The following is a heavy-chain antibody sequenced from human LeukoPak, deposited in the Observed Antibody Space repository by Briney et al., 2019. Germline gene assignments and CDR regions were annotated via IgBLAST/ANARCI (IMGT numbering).Heavy chain of an antibody. CDR3: VRHDGRGGATMGAFDS. Sequence: PSETLSLTCTVSGDSVTSNDYYWGWIRQPPGKGLEWIGTISYTGYTYYNPSLKSRVTISVDTSKNQFPLRLNSVTAADTAVYYCVRHDGRGGATMGAFDSWGQGSLVTVSS. V-gene: IGHV4-39*01. CDR2: ISYTGYT. CDR1: GDSVTSNDYY. J-gene: IGHJ5*01. D-gene: IGHD4/OR15-4a*01.